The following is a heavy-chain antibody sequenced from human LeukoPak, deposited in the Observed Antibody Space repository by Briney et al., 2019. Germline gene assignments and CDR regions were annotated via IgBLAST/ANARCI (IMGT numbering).Heavy chain of an antibody. CDR1: GFNFSDSR. V-gene: IGHV3-7*04. D-gene: IGHD2-21*01. J-gene: IGHJ4*02. Sequence: GGSLRLSCAASGFNFSDSRMTWVRQAPGKGLQWVANINRDGTEKHFLDSVEGRFTISRDNAKKSLYLQMSSLRPQDTAVYFCVRGDWYFESWGQGTLVTVSS. CDR2: INRDGTEK. CDR3: VRGDWYFES.